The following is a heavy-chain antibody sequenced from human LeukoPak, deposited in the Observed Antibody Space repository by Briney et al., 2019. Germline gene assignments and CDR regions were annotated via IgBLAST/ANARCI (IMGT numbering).Heavy chain of an antibody. CDR2: MSFDGSNE. V-gene: IGHV3-30-3*01. J-gene: IGHJ5*02. Sequence: GRSLRLSCAASGFTFSSYPMHWVRQAPGKGLEWVAVMSFDGSNEFYADYVKGRFTIFRDNFKNTLYLQMNSLRPDDTAVYYCARASVVAATHWFDPWGQGTLVTVSS. CDR1: GFTFSSYP. D-gene: IGHD2-15*01. CDR3: ARASVVAATHWFDP.